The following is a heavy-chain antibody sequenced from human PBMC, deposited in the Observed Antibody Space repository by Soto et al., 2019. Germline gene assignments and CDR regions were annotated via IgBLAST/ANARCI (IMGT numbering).Heavy chain of an antibody. CDR3: ARGGNRNAFDI. V-gene: IGHV4-39*01. Sequence: LSLTCTVSGGSISSSSYYWGWIRQPPGKGLEWIGSIYYSGSTYYNPSLKSRVTISVDTSKNQFSLKLSSVTAADTAVYYCARGGNRNAFDIWGQGTMVTVSS. J-gene: IGHJ3*02. CDR2: IYYSGST. CDR1: GGSISSSSYY. D-gene: IGHD2-15*01.